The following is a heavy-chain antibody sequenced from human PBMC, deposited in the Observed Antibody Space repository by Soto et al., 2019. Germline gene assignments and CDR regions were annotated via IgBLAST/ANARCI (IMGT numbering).Heavy chain of an antibody. CDR1: GFTFSSYS. D-gene: IGHD2-21*02. CDR3: ARDGKPSCGGDFYDAFDI. Sequence: EVQLVESGGGLVKPGGSLRLSCAASGFTFSSYSMNWVRQAPGKGLEWVSSISSSSSSIYYADSVKGRFTISRDNAKNSLYLQMNSLRAEDTAVYYCARDGKPSCGGDFYDAFDIWGQGTMVTVSS. V-gene: IGHV3-21*01. CDR2: ISSSSSSI. J-gene: IGHJ3*02.